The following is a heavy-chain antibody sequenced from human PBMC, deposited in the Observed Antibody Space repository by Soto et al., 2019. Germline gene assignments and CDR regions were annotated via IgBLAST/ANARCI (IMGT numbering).Heavy chain of an antibody. CDR1: GYTFTGYY. CDR3: ARQSCGSTSCFYDY. V-gene: IGHV1-2*02. J-gene: IGHJ4*02. D-gene: IGHD2-2*01. CDR2: LNPNSGAT. Sequence: ASVKVSCKASGYTFTGYYMHWVRQAPGQGLEWMGWLNPNSGATDFAQRFQGRVTLTSDTSISTAYMELNRLTSDDTAVFYCARQSCGSTSCFYDYWGPGTLVTVSS.